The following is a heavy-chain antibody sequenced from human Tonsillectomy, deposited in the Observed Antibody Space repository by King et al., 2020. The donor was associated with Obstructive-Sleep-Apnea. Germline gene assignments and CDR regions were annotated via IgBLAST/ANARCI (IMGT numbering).Heavy chain of an antibody. CDR1: GYSFTSYC. CDR3: ARLAEDGGY. D-gene: IGHD3-10*01. J-gene: IGHJ4*02. Sequence: QLVESGAEVKKPGESLKISCKGSGYSFTSYCIGLVRQMPGKGLEWRGIIYPGDSDTIYSTSFQGQFTISAVKSISPAYLPWSSLKASDTAMYYCARLAEDGGYWGQGTLVTVSS. V-gene: IGHV5-51*01. CDR2: IYPGDSDT.